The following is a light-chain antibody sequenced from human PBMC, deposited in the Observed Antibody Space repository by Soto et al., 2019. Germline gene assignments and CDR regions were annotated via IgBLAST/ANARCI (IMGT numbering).Light chain of an antibody. V-gene: IGKV3-20*01. Sequence: EIVLTQSPGTVSLSPGERATLSCRASQSVRSNLAWYQQKPGQAPRLLMYGASSRATGIPDRFSGSGSGTDFTLTINRLEPEDFAVYYCQHYGSSPPYTFGQGTKLEIK. CDR1: QSVRSN. CDR2: GAS. J-gene: IGKJ2*01. CDR3: QHYGSSPPYT.